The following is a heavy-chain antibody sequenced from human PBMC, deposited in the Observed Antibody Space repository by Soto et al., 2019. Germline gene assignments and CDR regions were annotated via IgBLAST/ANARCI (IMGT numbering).Heavy chain of an antibody. CDR3: ASYCSGGSCYPTYYGMDV. Sequence: AASVKVSCKASGYTFIGYYIHWVRQAPGQGLEWMGWINPNSGGTNYPQKFQGRVTMTRDTSISTAYMELSRLRSDDTAVYYCASYCSGGSCYPTYYGMDVWGQGTTVTVSS. CDR1: GYTFIGYY. V-gene: IGHV1-2*02. J-gene: IGHJ6*02. CDR2: INPNSGGT. D-gene: IGHD2-15*01.